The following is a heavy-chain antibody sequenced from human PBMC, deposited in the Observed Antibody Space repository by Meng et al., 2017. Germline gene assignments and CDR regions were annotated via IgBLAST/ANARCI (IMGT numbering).Heavy chain of an antibody. D-gene: IGHD2/OR15-2a*01. CDR1: GFTFSSYA. CDR2: ISGSGGST. J-gene: IGHJ4*02. CDR3: AKDPEPQIRHPSIFDY. Sequence: GESLKISCAASGFTFSSYAMSWVRQAPGKGLEWVSAISGSGGSTYYADSVKGRFTISRDNSKNTLYLQMNSLRAEDTAVYYCAKDPEPQIRHPSIFDYWGQGMLVTVSS. V-gene: IGHV3-23*01.